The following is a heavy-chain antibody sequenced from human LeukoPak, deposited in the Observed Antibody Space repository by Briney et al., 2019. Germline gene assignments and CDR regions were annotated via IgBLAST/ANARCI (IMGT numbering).Heavy chain of an antibody. V-gene: IGHV4-59*01. CDR1: GGSISSYY. Sequence: SETLSLTCTVSGGSISSYYWSWIRQPPGKGLEWIGYIYYSGSTNYNPSLKSRVTISVDTAKNQFSLKLSSVTAADTAVYYCARGMVRGVMYGMDVWGQGTTVTVSS. CDR2: IYYSGST. CDR3: ARGMVRGVMYGMDV. D-gene: IGHD3-10*01. J-gene: IGHJ6*02.